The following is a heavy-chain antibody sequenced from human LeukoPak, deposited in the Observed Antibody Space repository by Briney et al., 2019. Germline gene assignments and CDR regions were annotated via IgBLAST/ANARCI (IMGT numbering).Heavy chain of an antibody. CDR2: ISGSGGST. V-gene: IGHV3-23*01. CDR3: AKSCSGGSCYSHLNSNDY. Sequence: GGSLRLPCAASGFTFSSYAMSWVRQAPGKGLEWVSAISGSGGSTYYADSVKGRFTISRDNSKNTLHLQMNSLRAEDTAVYYCAKSCSGGSCYSHLNSNDYWGQGTLVTVSS. CDR1: GFTFSSYA. D-gene: IGHD2-15*01. J-gene: IGHJ4*02.